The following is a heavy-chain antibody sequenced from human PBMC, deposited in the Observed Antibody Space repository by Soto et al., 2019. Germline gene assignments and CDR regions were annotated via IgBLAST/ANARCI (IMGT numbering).Heavy chain of an antibody. CDR1: GYTFTSYA. V-gene: IGHV1-3*01. Sequence: QVQLVQSGAEVKKPGASVKVSCKASGYTFTSYAMHWVRQAPGQRLEWMGWFNAGNGNTKYSQKFQGRVTITRDTSASTAYMELSSLRSEDTAVYYCAREIWLSSCLDYWGQGTLVTVSS. CDR3: AREIWLSSCLDY. D-gene: IGHD3-16*01. CDR2: FNAGNGNT. J-gene: IGHJ4*02.